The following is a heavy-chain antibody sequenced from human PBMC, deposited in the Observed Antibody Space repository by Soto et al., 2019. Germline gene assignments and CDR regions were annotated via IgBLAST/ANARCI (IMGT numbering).Heavy chain of an antibody. CDR3: TSIIVVVTALDYYYGMDV. CDR1: GFTFSGSA. D-gene: IGHD2-21*02. J-gene: IGHJ6*02. CDR2: IRSKANSYAT. V-gene: IGHV3-73*01. Sequence: EVQLVESGRGLVQPGGSLKLSCAASGFTFSGSAMHWVRQASGKGLEWVGRIRSKANSYATAYAASVKGRFTISRDDSKNTAYLQMNSLKTEDTAVYYCTSIIVVVTALDYYYGMDVWGQGTTVTVSS.